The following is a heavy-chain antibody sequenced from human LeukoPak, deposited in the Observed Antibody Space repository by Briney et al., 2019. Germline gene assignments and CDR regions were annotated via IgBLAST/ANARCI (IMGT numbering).Heavy chain of an antibody. CDR3: ARGAMAGFGY. V-gene: IGHV3-30*19. CDR2: ISYDGSNK. D-gene: IGHD6-19*01. J-gene: IGHJ4*02. CDR1: GFTFSSYG. Sequence: PGGSLRLSCAASGFTFSSYGMHWVRQAPGKGLEWVAVISYDGSNKYYADSVKGRFTISRDNSKNTLYLQMNSLRAEDTAVYYCARGAMAGFGYWGQGTLVTVSS.